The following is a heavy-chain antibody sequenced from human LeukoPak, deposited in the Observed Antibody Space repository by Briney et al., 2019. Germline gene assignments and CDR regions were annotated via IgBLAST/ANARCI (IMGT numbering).Heavy chain of an antibody. CDR2: ISSSGGST. V-gene: IGHV3-23*01. D-gene: IGHD3-10*01. J-gene: IGHJ4*02. CDR3: ARAGLYYYGSGSYLDY. CDR1: GFTFSSYA. Sequence: GGSLRLSCAASGFTFSSYAMSWVRQAPGKGLEWVSAISSSGGSTYYADSVKGRFTISRDNSKNTLYLQMNSLRAEDTAVYYCARAGLYYYGSGSYLDYWGQGTLVTVSS.